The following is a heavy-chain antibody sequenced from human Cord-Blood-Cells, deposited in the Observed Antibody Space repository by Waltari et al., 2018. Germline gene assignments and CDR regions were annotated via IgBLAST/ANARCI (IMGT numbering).Heavy chain of an antibody. J-gene: IGHJ5*02. D-gene: IGHD2-2*01. CDR2: ISSSSSYI. CDR3: ASGLVVPAAMDWFDP. Sequence: EVQLVESGGGLVKPGGSLRLSCAASGFTFSSYSMNWVRQAPGKGLEWVSSISSSSSYIYYADSVKGRFTISRDNAKNSLYLQMNSLRAEDTAVYYCASGLVVPAAMDWFDPWGQGTLVTVSS. V-gene: IGHV3-21*01. CDR1: GFTFSSYS.